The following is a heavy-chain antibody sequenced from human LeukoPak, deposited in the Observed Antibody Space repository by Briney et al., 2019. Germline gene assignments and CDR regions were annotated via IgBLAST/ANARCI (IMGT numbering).Heavy chain of an antibody. CDR2: IYYSGST. V-gene: IGHV4-59*01. Sequence: PSETLSLTCTVSGGSISSYYWSWIRQPPGKGLEWIGYIYYSGSTNYNPSLKSRVTISVDTSKNQFSLKLSSVTAADTAVYYCARDRGIAARDAEAAFDIWGQGTMVTVSS. J-gene: IGHJ3*02. D-gene: IGHD6-6*01. CDR1: GGSISSYY. CDR3: ARDRGIAARDAEAAFDI.